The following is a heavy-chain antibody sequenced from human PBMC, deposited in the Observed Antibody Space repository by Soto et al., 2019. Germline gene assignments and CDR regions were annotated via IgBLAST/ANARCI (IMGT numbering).Heavy chain of an antibody. CDR2: ISYDGSNK. V-gene: IGHV3-30-3*01. D-gene: IGHD2-15*01. CDR1: GFTFSSYA. Sequence: QVQLVESGGGVVQPGRSLRLSCAASGFTFSSYAMHWVRQAPGKGLEWVAVISYDGSNKYYADSVKGRFTISRDNSKNTLYLQMNRLRAEATAVYYCARAVRCSGGSCYSVGWFYPWGQGTLVTVSS. CDR3: ARAVRCSGGSCYSVGWFYP. J-gene: IGHJ5*02.